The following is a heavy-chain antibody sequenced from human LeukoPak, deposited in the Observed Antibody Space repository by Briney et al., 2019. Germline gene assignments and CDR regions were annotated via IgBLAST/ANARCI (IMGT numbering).Heavy chain of an antibody. Sequence: GGSLRLSCAASGFTFSSYAMSWVRQAPGKGLEWVSAISGSGGSTYYADSVKGRFTISRDNAKNSLYLQMNSLRAEDTALYYCARGLSGYYFDYWGQGTLVTVSS. CDR2: ISGSGGST. CDR3: ARGLSGYYFDY. CDR1: GFTFSSYA. J-gene: IGHJ4*02. D-gene: IGHD3-9*01. V-gene: IGHV3-23*01.